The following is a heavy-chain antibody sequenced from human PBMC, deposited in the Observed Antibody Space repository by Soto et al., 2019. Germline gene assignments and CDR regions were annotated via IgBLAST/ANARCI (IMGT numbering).Heavy chain of an antibody. V-gene: IGHV4-59*08. J-gene: IGHJ6*02. CDR2: IYYSGST. D-gene: IGHD1-26*01. CDR1: EGTIRGLC. CDR3: VRHRWDIPNYYYVMEF. Sequence: SETLCLPYTVAEGTIRGLCWRWLRKNKRKGLEWLGYIYYSGSTNYNPSLKSRVTISVDTSKNQFSLKLSSVTAADTAVYYCVRHRWDIPNYYYVMEFWGQGTTVTGS.